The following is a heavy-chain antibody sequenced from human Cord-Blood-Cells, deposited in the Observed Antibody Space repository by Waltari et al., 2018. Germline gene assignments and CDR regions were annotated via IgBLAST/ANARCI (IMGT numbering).Heavy chain of an antibody. D-gene: IGHD3-22*01. Sequence: QLQLQESGPGLVKPSETLSLTCTVSGGSISSSSYYWGWIRQPPGKGLAWIGSIYYSGSTYYNPSLKSRVTISVDTSKNQFSLKLSSVTAADTAVYYCASPIYDSSGYYFDYWGQGTLVTVSS. CDR2: IYYSGST. V-gene: IGHV4-39*01. CDR3: ASPIYDSSGYYFDY. J-gene: IGHJ4*02. CDR1: GGSISSSSYY.